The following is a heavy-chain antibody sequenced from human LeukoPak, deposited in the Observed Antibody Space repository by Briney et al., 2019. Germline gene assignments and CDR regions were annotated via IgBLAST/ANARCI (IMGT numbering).Heavy chain of an antibody. D-gene: IGHD3-10*01. J-gene: IGHJ6*04. CDR1: GGTFSSYA. CDR2: IIPIFGTA. V-gene: IGHV1-69*06. CDR3: ARDRYYYGSGSLMDV. Sequence: ASVKVSCKASGGTFSSYAISWVRQAPGQGLEWMGGIIPIFGTANYAQKFQGRVTITADKSTSTAYMELSSLGSEDTAVYYCARDRYYYGSGSLMDVWGKGTTVTVSS.